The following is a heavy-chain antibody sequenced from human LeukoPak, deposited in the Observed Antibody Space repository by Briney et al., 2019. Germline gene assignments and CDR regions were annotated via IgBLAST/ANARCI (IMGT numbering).Heavy chain of an antibody. CDR1: GFTFNYYG. Sequence: GGSLRLSCAASGFTFNYYGMHWVRQAPGKGLEWVSYISSSGSTIYYADSVKGRFTISRDNVKNSLYLQMNSLRAEDTAVYYCARDRYYYGSGSYWDYWGQGTLVTVSS. J-gene: IGHJ4*02. D-gene: IGHD3-10*01. CDR3: ARDRYYYGSGSYWDY. CDR2: ISSSGSTI. V-gene: IGHV3-48*04.